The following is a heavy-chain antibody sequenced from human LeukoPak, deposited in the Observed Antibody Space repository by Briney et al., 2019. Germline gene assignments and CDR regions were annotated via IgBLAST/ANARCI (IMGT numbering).Heavy chain of an antibody. Sequence: GGSLRLSCAASGFTFSSYSMNWVRQAPGKGLEWVSSISSSSSYIYYADSVKGRFTISRDNAKNTLYLQMNSLRAEDTAVYYCAKDLGDFWSGYYTHFDYWGQGTLVTVSS. CDR2: ISSSSSYI. CDR1: GFTFSSYS. J-gene: IGHJ4*02. D-gene: IGHD3-3*01. V-gene: IGHV3-21*01. CDR3: AKDLGDFWSGYYTHFDY.